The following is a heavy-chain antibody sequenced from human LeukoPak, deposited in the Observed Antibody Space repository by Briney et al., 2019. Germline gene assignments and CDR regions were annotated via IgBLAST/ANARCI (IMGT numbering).Heavy chain of an antibody. CDR2: ISCSGSSI. CDR1: GFTFSSYE. V-gene: IGHV3-48*03. CDR3: ATNGDYYDSSGSFDAFDI. J-gene: IGHJ3*02. D-gene: IGHD3-22*01. Sequence: GGSLSLSCAASGFTFSSYEMNWVRQAPGKGLEWVSYISCSGSSIYYADSVKRRFTISRDNAKNSLYLQMSSLGAEDTAVYYCATNGDYYDSSGSFDAFDIWGQGTTVTVSS.